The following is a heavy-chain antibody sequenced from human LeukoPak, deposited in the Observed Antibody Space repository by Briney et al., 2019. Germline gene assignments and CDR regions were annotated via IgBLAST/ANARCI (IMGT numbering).Heavy chain of an antibody. V-gene: IGHV4-4*07. CDR2: IYTSGST. CDR1: GGSISSYY. J-gene: IGHJ4*02. D-gene: IGHD1-1*01. CDR3: ARAGNNCNDCWFDY. Sequence: SETLSLTCTVSGGSISSYYWIWIRQPAGKGLEWIGRIYTSGSTNYNPSLKSRVTISVDKSKNQFSLKLRSVTAADTAVYYCARAGNNCNDCWFDYSGQGTLVTVSS.